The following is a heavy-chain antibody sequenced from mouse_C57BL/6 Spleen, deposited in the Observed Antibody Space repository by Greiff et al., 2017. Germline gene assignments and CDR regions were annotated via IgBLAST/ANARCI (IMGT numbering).Heavy chain of an antibody. CDR2: IDPSDSYT. CDR1: GYTFTSYW. J-gene: IGHJ2*01. CDR3: ARGRGFDY. V-gene: IGHV1-59*01. Sequence: QVQLQQPGAELVRPGTSVKLSCKASGYTFTSYWMHWVKQRPGQGLEWIGVIDPSDSYTNYNQKFKGKATLTVDTSSSTAYMQLSSLTSEDSAVYYCARGRGFDYWGQGTTLTGSS.